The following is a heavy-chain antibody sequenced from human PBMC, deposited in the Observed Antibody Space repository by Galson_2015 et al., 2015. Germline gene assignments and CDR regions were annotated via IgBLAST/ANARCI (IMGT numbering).Heavy chain of an antibody. J-gene: IGHJ4*02. CDR3: AKDRVGVRAYDFWTGYPLNY. CDR2: ISSTSTYI. CDR1: GLTFSRQS. Sequence: SLRLSCAASGLTFSRQSMSWVRQAPGKGLEWVSSISSTSTYIHSADSVKGRFTISRDNAKNSLYLQMNSLRAEDTAVYYCAKDRVGVRAYDFWTGYPLNYWGQGTLVTVSS. D-gene: IGHD3-3*01. V-gene: IGHV3-21*01.